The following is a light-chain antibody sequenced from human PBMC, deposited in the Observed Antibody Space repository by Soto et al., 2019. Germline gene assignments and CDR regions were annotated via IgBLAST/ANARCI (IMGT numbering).Light chain of an antibody. CDR2: AAS. V-gene: IGKV3-20*01. CDR3: QQYGNSWS. Sequence: EIVLTQSPGTLSFSPGERATLSCRASQSVRNNYLAWYQHIPGQSPRVLIYAASNRATGIPDRFSGSGSGTDFTLTISRLEPEDFAVYYCQQYGNSWSFGHGTKVEIK. CDR1: QSVRNNY. J-gene: IGKJ1*01.